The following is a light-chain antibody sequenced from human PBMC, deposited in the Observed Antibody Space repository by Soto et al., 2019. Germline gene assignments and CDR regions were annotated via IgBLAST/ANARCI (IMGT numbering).Light chain of an antibody. CDR2: AAS. J-gene: IGKJ1*01. Sequence: DLVMSHSPDSLAVSLGERATINCRSSETVLCSSDNKNYLAWYQQKPGKAPKLLIYAASTLQSGVPSRFSGSGSGTDFTLTISCLQSEDFATYYCQQYYSYPQTFGQGTKV. V-gene: IGKV4-1*01. CDR1: ETVLCSSDNKNY. CDR3: QQYYSYPQT.